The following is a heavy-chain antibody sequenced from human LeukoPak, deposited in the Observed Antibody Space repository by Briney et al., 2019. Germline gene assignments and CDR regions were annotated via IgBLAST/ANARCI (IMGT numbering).Heavy chain of an antibody. D-gene: IGHD3-22*01. CDR1: GGSFSGYY. CDR2: INHSGST. Sequence: PSETLSRTCAVYGGSFSGYYWSWIRQPPGKGLEWVGEINHSGSTNYNPSLKSRVTISVDTSKNQFSLKLSSVTAADTAVYYCAGPLGSGYYAPFDYWGQGTLVTVSS. CDR3: AGPLGSGYYAPFDY. V-gene: IGHV4-34*01. J-gene: IGHJ4*02.